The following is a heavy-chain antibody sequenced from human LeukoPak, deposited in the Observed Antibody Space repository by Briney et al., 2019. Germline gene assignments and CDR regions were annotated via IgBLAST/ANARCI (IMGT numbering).Heavy chain of an antibody. CDR3: AKPARTDYADY. V-gene: IGHV3-23*01. Sequence: GGSLRLSCAASGFTFSSYSMNWVRQAPGKGLEWVSSINGSGDRTYYADSVKGRFTISRDNSKNTLYLQMNSLRAEDTAVYYCAKPARTDYADYWGQGTLVTVSS. J-gene: IGHJ4*02. CDR1: GFTFSSYS. CDR2: INGSGDRT. D-gene: IGHD1-14*01.